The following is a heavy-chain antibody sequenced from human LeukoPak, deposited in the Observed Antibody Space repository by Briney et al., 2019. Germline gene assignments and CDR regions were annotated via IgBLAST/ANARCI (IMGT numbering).Heavy chain of an antibody. Sequence: GASVKVSCKASGYTFTSYYTHWVRQAPGRGLKWMGIINPSGGSTSYAQKLQDRVTMTWDMSTSTVYMELSSLRSEDTAVYYCARDEEYCSSTSCINWGQGTLVTVSS. J-gene: IGHJ4*02. CDR1: GYTFTSYY. V-gene: IGHV1-46*01. CDR3: ARDEEYCSSTSCIN. D-gene: IGHD2-2*01. CDR2: INPSGGST.